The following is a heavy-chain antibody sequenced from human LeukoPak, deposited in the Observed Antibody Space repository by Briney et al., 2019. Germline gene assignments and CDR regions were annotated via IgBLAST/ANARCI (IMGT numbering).Heavy chain of an antibody. CDR3: GNAPCSDAPRFARSC. Sequence: PGGSLGLSCAASGFTFNNYWMCWVRQAPGKGLVWVSCIKPDGSGTGYADSVKDRFTISRDNAKNTLYLQVNSLRAEDTAVYYCGNAPCSDAPRFARSCWGRRALVSV. V-gene: IGHV3-74*01. J-gene: IGHJ4*01. CDR2: IKPDGSGT. D-gene: IGHD2-15*01. CDR1: GFTFNNYW.